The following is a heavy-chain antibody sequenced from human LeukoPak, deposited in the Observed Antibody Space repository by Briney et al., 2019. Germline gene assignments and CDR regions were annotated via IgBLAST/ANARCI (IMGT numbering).Heavy chain of an antibody. CDR2: ISYDGYQK. D-gene: IGHD6-13*01. Sequence: GGSLRLSCAASGFTFCTYALYWVRQAPGKGLDWVAVISYDGYQKDYADSVKGRFTISRDNSENTLYLQMNSLRAEDTAVYLCARGSSSSWYGYFDSWGQGTLVTVSS. CDR3: ARGSSSSWYGYFDS. V-gene: IGHV3-30-3*01. CDR1: GFTFCTYA. J-gene: IGHJ4*02.